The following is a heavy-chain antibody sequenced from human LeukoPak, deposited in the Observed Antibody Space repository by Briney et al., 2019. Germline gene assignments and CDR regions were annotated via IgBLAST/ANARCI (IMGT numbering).Heavy chain of an antibody. CDR1: GFTFNSYS. CDR2: ISSSGSTI. D-gene: IGHD3-10*02. Sequence: GGSLRLSCAASGFTFNSYSMHWVRQAPGKGLEWVSYISSSGSTIYYADSVKGRFTISRDNAKNSLYLQMNSLRAEDTAVYYCAELGITMIGGVWGKGTTVTISS. J-gene: IGHJ6*04. V-gene: IGHV3-48*03. CDR3: AELGITMIGGV.